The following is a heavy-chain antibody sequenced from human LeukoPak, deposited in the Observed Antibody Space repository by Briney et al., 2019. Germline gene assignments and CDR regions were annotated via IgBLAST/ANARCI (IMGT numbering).Heavy chain of an antibody. J-gene: IGHJ5*02. D-gene: IGHD3-3*01. Sequence: SVKVSCKASGGTFSSYAISWVRQAPGQGLEWMGRITPIFGTANYAQKFQGRVTITTDESTSTAYMELSSLRSEDTAVYYCASQRHRITIFGVVTAPFDPWGQGTLVTVSS. CDR1: GGTFSSYA. CDR3: ASQRHRITIFGVVTAPFDP. V-gene: IGHV1-69*05. CDR2: ITPIFGTA.